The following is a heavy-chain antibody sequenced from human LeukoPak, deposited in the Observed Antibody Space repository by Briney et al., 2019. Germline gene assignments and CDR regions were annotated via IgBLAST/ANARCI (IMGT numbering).Heavy chain of an antibody. D-gene: IGHD5-18*01. CDR1: GGSFSGYY. V-gene: IGHV4-34*01. CDR3: ARPFRSRGSSYGYAFDI. CDR2: INHSGST. Sequence: SETLSLTCAVYGGSFSGYYWSWIRQPPGKGLEWIGEINHSGSTNYNPSLKSRVTISVDTSKNQFSLKLSSVTAADTAVYYCARPFRSRGSSYGYAFDIWGQGTMVTVSS. J-gene: IGHJ3*02.